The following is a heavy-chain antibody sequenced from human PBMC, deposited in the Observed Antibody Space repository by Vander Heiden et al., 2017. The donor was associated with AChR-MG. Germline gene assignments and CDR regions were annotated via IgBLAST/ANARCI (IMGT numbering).Heavy chain of an antibody. CDR2: IKTSTNST. Sequence: EVQLLHSGGGLVQPGGFLIPPCAPSGSPFTADSLTWARQAPGKGLELVSSIKTSTNSTYYTAAVKGRFSISSDNSKDTLYLQMNSLGAGDTAVYYCARGRPYYGDYVDYWGLGTLVTVSS. CDR3: ARGRPYYGDYVDY. J-gene: IGHJ4*02. CDR1: GSPFTADS. V-gene: IGHV3-23*01. D-gene: IGHD4-17*01.